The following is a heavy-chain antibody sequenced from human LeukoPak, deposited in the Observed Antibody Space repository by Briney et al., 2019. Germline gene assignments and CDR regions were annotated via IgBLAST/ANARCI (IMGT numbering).Heavy chain of an antibody. V-gene: IGHV3-23*01. J-gene: IGHJ3*01. CDR3: ARDPNGDYIGAFDF. D-gene: IGHD4-17*01. Sequence: GRSLSLSCAASGFTFSSYSMNWVRQAPGKGLEWVSAISASGGGTQYADSVKGRFTISRDNSKNTLYLQMNSLRAEDTAVYYCARDPNGDYIGAFDFWGQGTMVTVSS. CDR1: GFTFSSYS. CDR2: ISASGGGT.